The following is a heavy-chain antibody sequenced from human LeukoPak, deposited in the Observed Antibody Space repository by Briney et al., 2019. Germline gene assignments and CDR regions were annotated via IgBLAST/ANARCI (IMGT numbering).Heavy chain of an antibody. V-gene: IGHV4-38-2*01. CDR2: IYQRGST. Sequence: PSETLSLTCAVSGYSISSGYYWGLTRPPPGKGLDWMESIYQRGSTYYNPSLKRRLTIPVNTSKHQLSLKLSSVTGPHTAVYYCARHVSSSSDWFDPWGQGTLVTVSS. CDR3: ARHVSSSSDWFDP. J-gene: IGHJ5*02. D-gene: IGHD6-13*01. CDR1: GYSISSGYY.